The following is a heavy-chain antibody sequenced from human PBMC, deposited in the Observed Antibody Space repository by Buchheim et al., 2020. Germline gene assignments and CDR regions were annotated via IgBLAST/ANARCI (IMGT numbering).Heavy chain of an antibody. D-gene: IGHD6-13*01. CDR1: GFTFSSYS. V-gene: IGHV3-21*01. J-gene: IGHJ6*02. CDR3: ARDQRIAASFIGYGMDV. Sequence: EVQLVESGGGLVKPGGSLRLSCAASGFTFSSYSMNWVRQAPGKGLEWVSSISSSSSYIYYADSVKGRFTISRDNAKNSLYLQMNSLRAEDTAVYYCARDQRIAASFIGYGMDVWGQGTT. CDR2: ISSSSSYI.